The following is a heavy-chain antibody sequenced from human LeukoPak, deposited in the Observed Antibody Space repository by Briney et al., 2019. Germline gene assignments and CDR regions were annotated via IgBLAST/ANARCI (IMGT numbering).Heavy chain of an antibody. CDR2: IYTGGST. J-gene: IGHJ4*02. D-gene: IGHD1-26*01. V-gene: IGHV4-61*02. CDR1: GSSINSGSYY. CDR3: ARGATPFEDFDF. Sequence: PSQTLSLTCTVSGSSINSGSYYWSWIRQPAGKGLEWIGRIYTGGSTNYNPSLKSRVTISVDTSKNQFSLKLSSVTAADTAVYYCARGATPFEDFDFWGQGTQVTVSS.